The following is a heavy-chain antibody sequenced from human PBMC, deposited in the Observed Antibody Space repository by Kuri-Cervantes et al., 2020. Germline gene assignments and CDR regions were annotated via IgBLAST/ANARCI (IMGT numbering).Heavy chain of an antibody. CDR2: IYYSGST. CDR1: GGSISSYY. CDR3: AREYYYGSGRVDV. Sequence: GSLRLSCTVSGGSISSYYWSWIRQPPGEGLEWIGYIYYSGSTNYNPSLKSRVTISVDTSKNQFSLKLISVTAADTAVHYCAREYYYGSGRVDVWGQGTTVTVSS. D-gene: IGHD3-10*01. V-gene: IGHV4-59*01. J-gene: IGHJ6*02.